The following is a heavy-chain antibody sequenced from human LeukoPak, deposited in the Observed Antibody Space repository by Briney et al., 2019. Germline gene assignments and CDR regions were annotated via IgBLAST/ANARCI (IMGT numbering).Heavy chain of an antibody. CDR3: ARDPPGAHFDY. CDR1: GFTFSSNG. Sequence: PGGSLRLSCAASGFTFSSNGMHWVRQAPGKGLEWVAVIWYDGSKKYYADSVKGRFTISRDNSKNTLDLQMDSLRAEDTAVYYCARDPPGAHFDYWGQGTLVTVSS. V-gene: IGHV3-33*01. J-gene: IGHJ4*02. CDR2: IWYDGSKK. D-gene: IGHD7-27*01.